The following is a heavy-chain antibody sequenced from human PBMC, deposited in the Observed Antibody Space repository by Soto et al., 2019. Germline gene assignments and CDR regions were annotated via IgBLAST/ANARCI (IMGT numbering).Heavy chain of an antibody. CDR1: GFTFSSYS. CDR2: ISSSSTTI. D-gene: IGHD2-15*01. J-gene: IGHJ4*02. V-gene: IGHV3-48*01. Sequence: EVQLVESGGGLVQPGGSLRLSCAASGFTFSSYSMNWVRQAPGKGLEWVSYISSSSTTIYYADSVKGRFTISRDNAKNSLYLQGESLPAEDTVVYYCAREQGYVSDSLVQGALGTVSS. CDR3: AREQGYVSDS.